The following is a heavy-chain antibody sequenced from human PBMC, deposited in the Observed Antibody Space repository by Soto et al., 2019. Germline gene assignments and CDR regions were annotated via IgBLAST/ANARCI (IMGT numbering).Heavy chain of an antibody. CDR3: ATEPWTGYASGMDV. J-gene: IGHJ6*02. Sequence: QMQLVQSGPEVKKPGTSVKVSCKASGFTLSSSIVHWVRQARGRGLEWIEWIVVGSGDTSYAQKFQQRVTFSRDMSTSTAYMELSSLRSADTAVYYCATEPWTGYASGMDVWGQGTTVTVSS. CDR2: IVVGSGDT. V-gene: IGHV1-58*01. D-gene: IGHD2-8*01. CDR1: GFTLSSSI.